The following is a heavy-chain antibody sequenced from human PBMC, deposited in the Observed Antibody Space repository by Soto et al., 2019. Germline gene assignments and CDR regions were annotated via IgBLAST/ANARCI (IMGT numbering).Heavy chain of an antibody. V-gene: IGHV3-48*02. CDR3: VRDHIWAFDF. D-gene: IGHD2-21*01. CDR2: ISVTSGSI. Sequence: EVQLAESGGGLVQPGGSLRISCAASGFTFSSFALNWVRQAPGKGLEWISYISVTSGSIFYADSVKGRFTISRDDARNSLYLQMNTLRDEDTAVYFCVRDHIWAFDFWGRGTMVTVSS. J-gene: IGHJ3*01. CDR1: GFTFSSFA.